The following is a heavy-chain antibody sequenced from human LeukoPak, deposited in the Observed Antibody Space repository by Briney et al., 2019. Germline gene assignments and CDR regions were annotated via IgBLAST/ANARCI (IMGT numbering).Heavy chain of an antibody. D-gene: IGHD1-7*01. Sequence: GGSLRLSCAASGFTFSSYWMSWVRQAPGRGLEWVANVKQDGSEKYYVDSVKGRFTISRDNAKNSLYLQMSSLRAEDTAVYYCARIRQRGTKYYFDYWGQGTLVTVSS. CDR1: GFTFSSYW. CDR2: VKQDGSEK. J-gene: IGHJ4*02. V-gene: IGHV3-7*01. CDR3: ARIRQRGTKYYFDY.